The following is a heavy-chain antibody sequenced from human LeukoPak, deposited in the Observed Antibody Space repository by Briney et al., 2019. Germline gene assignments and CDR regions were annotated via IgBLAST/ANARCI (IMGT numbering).Heavy chain of an antibody. V-gene: IGHV4-30-2*01. D-gene: IGHD5-18*01. J-gene: IGHJ4*02. CDR1: GVSISSGGYS. CDR2: IYHSGST. CDR3: ARGGYSYGFDY. Sequence: PSQTLSLTCAVSGVSISSGGYSWNCIRQPPGKGLEWIGYIYHSGSTYYNLSLKSRVTISVDRSKNQFSLKLSSVTAADTAVYYCARGGYSYGFDYWGQGTLVTVSS.